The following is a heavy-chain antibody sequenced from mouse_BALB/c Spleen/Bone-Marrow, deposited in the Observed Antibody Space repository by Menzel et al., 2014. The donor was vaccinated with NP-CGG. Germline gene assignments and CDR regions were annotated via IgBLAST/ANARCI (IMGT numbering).Heavy chain of an antibody. CDR2: IYPGNVNT. Sequence: VQLQESGPELVKPGASVRISCKGSGYTFTSYYIHWVKQRPGQGLEWIGWIYPGNVNTKYNEKLKVKATLTADKSSSTAYMQLSSLTSQDSAVYICARHKWAMDYWGQGTSVTISS. CDR3: ARHKWAMDY. V-gene: IGHV1S56*01. J-gene: IGHJ4*01. CDR1: GYTFTSYY. D-gene: IGHD1-3*01.